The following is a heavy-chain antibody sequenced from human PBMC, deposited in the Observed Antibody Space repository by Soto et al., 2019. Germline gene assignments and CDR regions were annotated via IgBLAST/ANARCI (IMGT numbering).Heavy chain of an antibody. V-gene: IGHV3-21*01. CDR1: GFTFSSYS. CDR2: ISSSSSYI. D-gene: IGHD6-13*01. Sequence: GGSLRLSCAASGFTFSSYSMNWVRQAPGKGLEWVSSISSSSSYIYYADSVKGRFTISRDNAKNSLYLQMNSLRAEDTAVYYCAREGSGIADSSDYWGQGNLVTVSS. CDR3: AREGSGIADSSDY. J-gene: IGHJ4*02.